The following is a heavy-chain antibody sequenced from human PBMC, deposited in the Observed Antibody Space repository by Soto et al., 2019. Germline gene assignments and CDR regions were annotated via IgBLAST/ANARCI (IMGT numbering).Heavy chain of an antibody. V-gene: IGHV3-64D*06. J-gene: IGHJ4*02. CDR2: STYTGDTP. CDR3: VEAYSHGRFWDY. Sequence: PWGSLRLSCSASGFAFRDSTMHWVRQAPGRGLEQLGTSTYTGDTPYYADSVKGRFTISRDNSQSTLYLQMSSLRPEDTGVYFCVEAYSHGRFWDYWGQGTLVTVSS. CDR1: GFAFRDST. D-gene: IGHD3-16*01.